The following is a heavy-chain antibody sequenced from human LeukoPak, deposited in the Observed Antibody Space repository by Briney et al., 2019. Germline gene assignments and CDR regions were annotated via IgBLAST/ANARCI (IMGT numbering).Heavy chain of an antibody. V-gene: IGHV3-21*01. CDR2: ISSSISYI. J-gene: IGHJ4*02. D-gene: IGHD6-13*01. Sequence: GGSLRLSCAASGFTFSIYSMNWVRQAPGKGLEWVSSISSSISYIYYEDSVKGRFTISRDNAKNSLYLQMNSLRAEDTAVYYCARVLVLPPTEASSYYFDYWGQGTLVPVSS. CDR3: ARVLVLPPTEASSYYFDY. CDR1: GFTFSIYS.